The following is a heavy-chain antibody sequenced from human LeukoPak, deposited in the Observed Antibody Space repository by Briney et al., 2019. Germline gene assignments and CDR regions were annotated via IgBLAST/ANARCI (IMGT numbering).Heavy chain of an antibody. CDR3: AREVTGGNPFDY. V-gene: IGHV3-53*01. CDR1: GFTVSSNY. D-gene: IGHD4-23*01. CDR2: IYNNGNT. Sequence: QAGGSLRLSCAASGFTVSSNYMSWVRQAPGKGLEWVSVIYNNGNTYYADSVKGRFTISRDNSKNTLYLQMNSLRAEDTAVYYCAREVTGGNPFDYWGQGTLVTVSS. J-gene: IGHJ4*02.